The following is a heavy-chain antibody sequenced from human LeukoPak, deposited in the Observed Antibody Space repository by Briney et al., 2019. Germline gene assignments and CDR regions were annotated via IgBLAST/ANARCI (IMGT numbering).Heavy chain of an antibody. CDR3: ARVTMSTIYYYMDV. D-gene: IGHD1-1*01. CDR2: IYYSGST. V-gene: IGHV4-39*07. CDR1: GGSISSSSYY. Sequence: PSETLSLTCTVSGGSISSSSYYWGWIRQPPGKGLEWIGSIYYSGSTYYNPSLKSRVTISVDTSKNQFSLKLSSVTAADTAVYYCARVTMSTIYYYMDVWGKGTTVTVSS. J-gene: IGHJ6*03.